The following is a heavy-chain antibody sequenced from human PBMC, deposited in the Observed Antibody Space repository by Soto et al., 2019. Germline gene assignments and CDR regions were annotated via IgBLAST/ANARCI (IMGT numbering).Heavy chain of an antibody. CDR3: AKGKGVGATPDGANC. CDR1: GFTFSSYG. J-gene: IGHJ4*02. CDR2: IRSDGDTT. Sequence: EMQVLESGGGLVQPGGSLRLSCAASGFTFSSYGMNWVRQAPGKGLEWVSGIRSDGDTTYNADSVKGRFTVSRDTTKNTVDLQMNSLRAEDTAVYYCAKGKGVGATPDGANCWGQGTLVTVSS. D-gene: IGHD1-26*01. V-gene: IGHV3-23*01.